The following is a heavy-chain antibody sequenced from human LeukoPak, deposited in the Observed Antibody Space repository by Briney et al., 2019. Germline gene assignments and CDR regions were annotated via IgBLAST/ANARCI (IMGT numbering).Heavy chain of an antibody. V-gene: IGHV4-38-2*02. CDR3: ARSAWYYYDSSGQGAFDI. CDR2: IYHSGST. CDR1: GYSISSGYY. Sequence: SETLSLTCTVSGYSISSGYYWGWIRQPPGKGLEWIGSIYHSGSTYYNPSLKSRVTISVDRSKNQFSLKLSSVTVADTAVYYCARSAWYYYDSSGQGAFDIWGQGTMVTVSS. D-gene: IGHD3-22*01. J-gene: IGHJ3*02.